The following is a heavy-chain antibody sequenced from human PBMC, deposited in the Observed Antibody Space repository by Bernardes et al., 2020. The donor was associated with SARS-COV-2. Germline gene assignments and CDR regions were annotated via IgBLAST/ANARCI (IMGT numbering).Heavy chain of an antibody. J-gene: IGHJ4*02. CDR3: AREGGGTNHFDY. Sequence: SETLSLTCTVSGGSISSYYWSWIRQPPGKGLEWIGYIYYSANTNYNPSLKSRVTISVDTSKNQFSLKLRSVTTADTAVYYCAREGGGTNHFDYWGQGTLVTVSS. V-gene: IGHV4-59*01. D-gene: IGHD1-26*01. CDR2: IYYSANT. CDR1: GGSISSYY.